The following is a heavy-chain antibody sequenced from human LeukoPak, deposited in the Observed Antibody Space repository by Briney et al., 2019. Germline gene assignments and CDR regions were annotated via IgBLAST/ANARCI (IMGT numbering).Heavy chain of an antibody. J-gene: IGHJ4*02. V-gene: IGHV3-23*01. Sequence: GGSLRLSCAVSGIALSNYGMSWVRQAPGKGLEWVAGVSDSGGSTNYADSVKGRFTIPRDNAKNTLYLQMNSLRAEDTAVYFCAKRGVVIRAVIIVGFHKEAYYFDYWGQGALVTVSS. D-gene: IGHD3-10*01. CDR3: AKRGVVIRAVIIVGFHKEAYYFDY. CDR1: GIALSNYG. CDR2: VSDSGGST.